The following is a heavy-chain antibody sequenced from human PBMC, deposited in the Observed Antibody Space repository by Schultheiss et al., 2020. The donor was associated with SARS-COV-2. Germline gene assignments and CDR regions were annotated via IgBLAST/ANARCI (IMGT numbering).Heavy chain of an antibody. J-gene: IGHJ4*02. Sequence: GESLKISCAASGFTFSSYGMNWVRQAPGKGLEWVSSISSSSSYIYYADSVKGRFTISRDNAKNSLYLQMNSLRAEDTAVYYCAKDLATDYYDLRWGQGTLVTVSS. CDR1: GFTFSSYG. CDR3: AKDLATDYYDLR. V-gene: IGHV3-21*01. D-gene: IGHD3-22*01. CDR2: ISSSSSYI.